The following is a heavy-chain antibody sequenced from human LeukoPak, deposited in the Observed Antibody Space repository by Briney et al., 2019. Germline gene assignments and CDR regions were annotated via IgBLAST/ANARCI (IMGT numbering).Heavy chain of an antibody. CDR2: ISWNSGSI. CDR1: GFTFDDYA. J-gene: IGHJ4*02. V-gene: IGHV3-9*01. Sequence: PGGSLRLSCAASGFTFDDYAMHWVRHAPGKGLEWVSGISWNSGSIGYADSVKGRFTISRDNAKNSLYLQMNSLRAEDTALYYCAKGGLGYCTNGVCYTGNFDYWGQGTLVTVSS. D-gene: IGHD2-8*01. CDR3: AKGGLGYCTNGVCYTGNFDY.